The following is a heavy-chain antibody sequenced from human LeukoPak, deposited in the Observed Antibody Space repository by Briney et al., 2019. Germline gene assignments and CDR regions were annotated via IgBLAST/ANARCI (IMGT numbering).Heavy chain of an antibody. CDR2: IYYSGNT. CDR1: GGSISSGAYY. Sequence: SETLSLTCTVSGGSISSGAYYWGWIRRPPGRGLEWLGSIYYSGNTYYNPSLESRVTISVDTSKNQFSLKLSSVTAADTAVYYCARGIVATGDGMDVWGQGTTVTVSS. J-gene: IGHJ6*02. CDR3: ARGIVATGDGMDV. V-gene: IGHV4-39*07. D-gene: IGHD5-12*01.